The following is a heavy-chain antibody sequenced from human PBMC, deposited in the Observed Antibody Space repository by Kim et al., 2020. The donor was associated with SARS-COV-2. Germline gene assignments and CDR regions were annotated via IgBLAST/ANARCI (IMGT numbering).Heavy chain of an antibody. J-gene: IGHJ4*02. CDR1: GGSFSGYY. CDR2: INHSGST. CDR3: ARSSSGWSEYFDY. Sequence: SETLSLTCAVYGGSFSGYYWSWIRQPPGKGLEWIGEINHSGSTNYNPSLKSRVTISVDTSKNQFSLKLSSVTAADTAVYYCARSSSGWSEYFDYWGQGTLVTVSS. V-gene: IGHV4-34*01. D-gene: IGHD6-19*01.